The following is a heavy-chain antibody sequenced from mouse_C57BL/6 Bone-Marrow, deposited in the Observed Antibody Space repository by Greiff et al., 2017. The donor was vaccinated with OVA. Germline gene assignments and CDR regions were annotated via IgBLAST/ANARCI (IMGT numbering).Heavy chain of an antibody. CDR3: ARPGLGFYYAMDY. CDR1: GFTFSDYG. V-gene: IGHV5-17*01. Sequence: EVMLVESGGGLVKPGGSLKLSCAASGFTFSDYGMHWVRQAPEKGLEWVAYISSGSSTIYYADTVKGRFTISRDNAKNTLFLQMTSLRSEDTAMYYCARPGLGFYYAMDYWGQGTSVTVSS. CDR2: ISSGSSTI. J-gene: IGHJ4*01.